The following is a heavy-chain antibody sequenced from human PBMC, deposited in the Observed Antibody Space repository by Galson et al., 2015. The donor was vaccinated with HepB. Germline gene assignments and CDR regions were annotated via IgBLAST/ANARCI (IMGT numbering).Heavy chain of an antibody. CDR1: GYTFTSYG. D-gene: IGHD2-15*01. J-gene: IGHJ4*02. CDR3: ARGLYCSGGSCDSSLLDY. V-gene: IGHV1-18*01. CDR2: ISAYNGNT. Sequence: SVKVSCKASGYTFTSYGISWVRQAPGQGLEWMGWISAYNGNTNYAQKLQGRVTMTTDTSTSTAYMELRSLRSDDTAVYYCARGLYCSGGSCDSSLLDYWGQGTLVTVSS.